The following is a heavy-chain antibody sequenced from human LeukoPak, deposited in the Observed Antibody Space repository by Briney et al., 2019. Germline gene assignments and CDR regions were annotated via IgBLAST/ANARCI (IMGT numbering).Heavy chain of an antibody. CDR3: ARGGGWRRHYYDSSVYSQENWFDP. D-gene: IGHD3-22*01. V-gene: IGHV4-34*01. J-gene: IGHJ5*02. CDR2: INHSGST. Sequence: SETLSLTCAVYGGSFSGYYWSWIRQPPGKGLEWIGEINHSGSTNYNPSLKSRVTISVDTSKNQFSLKLSSVTAADTAVYYCARGGGWRRHYYDSSVYSQENWFDPWGQGTLVTVSS. CDR1: GGSFSGYY.